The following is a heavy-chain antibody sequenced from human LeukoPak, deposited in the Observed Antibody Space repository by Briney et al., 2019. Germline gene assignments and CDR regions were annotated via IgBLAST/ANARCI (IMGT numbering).Heavy chain of an antibody. D-gene: IGHD3-3*01. CDR2: IYSGGST. Sequence: GGSLRLSCAASGFTVSSDYMNWVRQAPGKGLEWVSVIYSGGSTYYADSVKGRFSISRDNSKNTLYLQMNSLRAEDTAVYYCARDASDFWSGYGSIRFDYWGQGTLVTVSS. CDR3: ARDASDFWSGYGSIRFDY. V-gene: IGHV3-53*01. CDR1: GFTVSSDY. J-gene: IGHJ4*02.